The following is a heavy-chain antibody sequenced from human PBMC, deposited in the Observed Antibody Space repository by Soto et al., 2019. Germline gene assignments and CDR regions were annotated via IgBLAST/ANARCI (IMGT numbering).Heavy chain of an antibody. Sequence: QVQLIQSEAAVMKPGSSVRVSCTASGGIFGSHGFSWVRQAPGQRLEWVGGFIPIFRTLTYTEKFQARVRIAADESVNTVYLDLSGLTSDDTDVYYCVRDSRLYYSDPQDEFVASDYEAWGQETMVTFSS. CDR2: FIPIFRTL. J-gene: IGHJ3*01. CDR3: VRDSRLYYSDPQDEFVASDYEA. D-gene: IGHD3-22*01. CDR1: GGIFGSHG. V-gene: IGHV1-69*01.